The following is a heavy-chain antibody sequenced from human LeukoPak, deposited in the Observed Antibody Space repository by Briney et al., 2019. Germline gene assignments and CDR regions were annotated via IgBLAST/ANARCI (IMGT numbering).Heavy chain of an antibody. D-gene: IGHD3-22*01. CDR1: GFTDSSNY. CDR3: ARAYDSSGYYGYYFDY. V-gene: IGHV3-53*01. CDR2: IYGGGST. J-gene: IGHJ4*02. Sequence: GGSLRLSCAASGFTDSSNYMNWVRQAPGKGLEWVSVIYGGGSTYYADSVKGRFTISRDNSKNTLYLQMNSLRAEDTAVYYCARAYDSSGYYGYYFDYWGQGTLVTVSS.